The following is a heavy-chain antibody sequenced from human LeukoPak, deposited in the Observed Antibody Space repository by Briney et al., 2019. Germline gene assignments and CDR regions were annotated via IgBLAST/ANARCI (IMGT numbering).Heavy chain of an antibody. J-gene: IGHJ4*02. Sequence: GRSLRLSCAASGFTFSSYAMHWVRQAPGKGLEWVAVISYDGSNKYYADSVKGRFTISRDNSKNTLYLQMNSVRAEDTAVYYCARGRGYFDYWGQGTLVTVSS. CDR2: ISYDGSNK. CDR1: GFTFSSYA. CDR3: ARGRGYFDY. D-gene: IGHD3-22*01. V-gene: IGHV3-30-3*01.